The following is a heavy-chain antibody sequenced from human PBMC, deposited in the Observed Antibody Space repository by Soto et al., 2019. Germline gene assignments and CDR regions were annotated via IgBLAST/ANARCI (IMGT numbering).Heavy chain of an antibody. V-gene: IGHV1-18*01. Sequence: ASVKVSCKASGFTFSSYGLNWVRQAPGQGLEWMGWVSANNGHTNYAQNLQGRVSMTTDTSTSTAYMELRGLTFDDTAVYYCARDIESVTAKHFFYYYAMDVWGQGTTVTVSS. D-gene: IGHD2-8*01. CDR1: GFTFSSYG. CDR3: ARDIESVTAKHFFYYYAMDV. J-gene: IGHJ6*02. CDR2: VSANNGHT.